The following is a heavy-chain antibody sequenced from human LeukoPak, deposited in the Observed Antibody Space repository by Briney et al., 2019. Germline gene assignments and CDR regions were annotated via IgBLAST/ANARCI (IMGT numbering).Heavy chain of an antibody. CDR1: EYDFANYW. CDR2: VYPAGSII. Sequence: GESLKISCKGSEYDFANYWIGWVRQMPGKGVGWMGIVYPAGSIIQYSPSFQGQVTISVDRSNSTAFLQWTRLRASDSAMYFCARRKYSDTWFDPWGQGTLVTVSS. D-gene: IGHD1-14*01. V-gene: IGHV5-51*01. CDR3: ARRKYSDTWFDP. J-gene: IGHJ5*02.